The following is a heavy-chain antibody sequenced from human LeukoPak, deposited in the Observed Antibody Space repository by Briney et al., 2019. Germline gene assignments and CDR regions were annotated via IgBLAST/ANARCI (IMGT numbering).Heavy chain of an antibody. CDR2: ITSTSSTI. V-gene: IGHV3-48*04. D-gene: IGHD3-9*01. Sequence: GGSLRLSCAASRFTFSSYSMNWVRQAPGKGLEWISYITSTSSTIYYADSVKGLFTISRDNAKNSLYLQMNSLRAEDTAVYYCARVERYFDWSYQYYYMDVWGKGTTVTVSS. CDR1: RFTFSSYS. CDR3: ARVERYFDWSYQYYYMDV. J-gene: IGHJ6*03.